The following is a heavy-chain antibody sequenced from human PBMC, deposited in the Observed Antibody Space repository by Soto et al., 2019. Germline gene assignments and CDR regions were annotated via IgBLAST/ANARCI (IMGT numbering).Heavy chain of an antibody. CDR3: ARGEDAFFYYGLDV. CDR1: VGSITSSY. Sequence: KPSETLSPTCTVSVGSITSSYWSWIRRPPGKGLEWIAYIYDTGISGYTPSTSYNPSLKSRVTMSVDTSKSQFSLKLTSVTAADTAVYYCARGEDAFFYYGLDVWGQGITVTVSS. J-gene: IGHJ6*02. V-gene: IGHV4-59*01. CDR2: IYDTGISGYTPST.